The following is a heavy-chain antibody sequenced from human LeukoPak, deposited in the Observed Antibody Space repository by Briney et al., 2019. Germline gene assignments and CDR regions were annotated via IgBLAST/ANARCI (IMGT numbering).Heavy chain of an antibody. CDR1: GYTFTSYY. CDR3: ARGLDFWSGYLDYYYYYYMDV. V-gene: IGHV1-46*01. J-gene: IGHJ6*03. D-gene: IGHD3-3*01. CDR2: INPSGGST. Sequence: ASVKVSCKASGYTFTSYYMHWVRQAPGQGLEWMGIINPSGGSTSYAQKFQGRVTMTRDMSTSTVYMELSSLRSEDTAVYYCARGLDFWSGYLDYYYYYYMDVWGKGTTVTVSS.